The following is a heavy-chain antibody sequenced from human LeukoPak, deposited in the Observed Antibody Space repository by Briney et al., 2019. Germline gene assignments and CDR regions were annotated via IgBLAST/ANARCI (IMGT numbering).Heavy chain of an antibody. J-gene: IGHJ4*02. CDR3: ARGGDYGGRNDFDY. V-gene: IGHV3-66*02. D-gene: IGHD4-23*01. CDR1: GFTVSSNY. Sequence: PGGSLRLSCAASGFTVSSNYMSWVRQAPGKGLEWVSVIYSGGNTDYADTVKGRFTISRDNSKNTLYLQMNSLRAEDTAVYYCARGGDYGGRNDFDYWGQGTLVTVSS. CDR2: IYSGGNT.